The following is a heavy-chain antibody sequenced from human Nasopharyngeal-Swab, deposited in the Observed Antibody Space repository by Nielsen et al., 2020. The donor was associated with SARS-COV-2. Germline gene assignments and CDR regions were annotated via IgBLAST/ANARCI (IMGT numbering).Heavy chain of an antibody. CDR1: GFTFSTYA. Sequence: GESLKISCAASGFTFSTYAMYWVRQPPAKGLEWVSIISGSGGSTYYADSVKGRFTISRDNAKNSLFLQMNSLRAEDTAFYYCAKDIRASSWSLQFDYWGRGTPVTVSS. J-gene: IGHJ4*02. CDR3: AKDIRASSWSLQFDY. V-gene: IGHV3-23*01. D-gene: IGHD6-13*01. CDR2: ISGSGGST.